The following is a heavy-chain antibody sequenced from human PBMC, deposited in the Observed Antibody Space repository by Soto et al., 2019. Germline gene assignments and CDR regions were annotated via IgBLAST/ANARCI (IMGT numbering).Heavy chain of an antibody. CDR1: DGSSTNIDNC. CDR2: IDYSGNT. Sequence: QIKSLTRTVADGSSTNIDNCWNRIRETPGKGLEWMACIDYSGNTYYNPHLKRRVVTSADTSKNQTSLKLITGTAADTAVFYYAAEGTLDSCNGLDLWGQGTTVTVSS. V-gene: IGHV4-30-4*08. D-gene: IGHD1-1*01. CDR3: AAEGTLDSCNGLDL. J-gene: IGHJ6*02.